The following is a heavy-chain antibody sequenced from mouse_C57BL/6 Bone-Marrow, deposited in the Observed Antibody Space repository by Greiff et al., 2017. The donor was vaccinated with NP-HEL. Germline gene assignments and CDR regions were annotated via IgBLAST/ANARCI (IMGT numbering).Heavy chain of an antibody. CDR3: ARSFYGYDAY. D-gene: IGHD2-9*01. J-gene: IGHJ2*01. V-gene: IGHV1-50*01. CDR2: IDPSDSYT. CDR1: GYTFTSYW. Sequence: QQSCKASGYTFTSYWMQWVKQRPGQGLEWIGEIDPSDSYTNYNQKFKGKATLTVDTSSSTAYMQLSSLTSEDSAVYYCARSFYGYDAYWGQGTTLTVSS.